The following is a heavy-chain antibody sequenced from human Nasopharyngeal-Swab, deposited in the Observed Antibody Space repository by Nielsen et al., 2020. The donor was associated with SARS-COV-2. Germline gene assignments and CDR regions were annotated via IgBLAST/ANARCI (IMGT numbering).Heavy chain of an antibody. CDR2: ISSSSSYT. D-gene: IGHD3-3*01. J-gene: IGHJ6*02. Sequence: WIRQPPEKGLEWVSYISSSSSYTNYADSVKGRFTISRGNAKNSLYLQMNSLRAEDTAVYYCARLLRFLEWLHLPDYYYGMDVWGQGTTVTVSS. CDR3: ARLLRFLEWLHLPDYYYGMDV. V-gene: IGHV3-11*03.